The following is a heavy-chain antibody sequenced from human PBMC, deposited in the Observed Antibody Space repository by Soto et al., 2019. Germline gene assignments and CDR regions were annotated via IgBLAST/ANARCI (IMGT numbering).Heavy chain of an antibody. J-gene: IGHJ4*02. Sequence: QVQLVESGGGVVQPGRSLRLSCAASGFTFSSYGMHWVRQAPGKGLEWVAVIWYDGSNKYYADSVKGRFTISRDNARNTLYLQMNTLRAEDPAVYYCERGGAVAGLDYWGQGTLVTVSS. CDR1: GFTFSSYG. CDR3: ERGGAVAGLDY. D-gene: IGHD6-19*01. CDR2: IWYDGSNK. V-gene: IGHV3-33*01.